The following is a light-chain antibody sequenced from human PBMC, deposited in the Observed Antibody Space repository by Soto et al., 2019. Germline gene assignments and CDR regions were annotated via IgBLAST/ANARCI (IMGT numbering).Light chain of an antibody. CDR1: SRDIGHYNF. Sequence: QSALAQPASVSGSPGQSITISCTGSSRDIGHYNFVSWYQQHPGRAPKLLIFGVTNRPSGISDRFSGSKSGATASLTISGLQADDEADYYCSSYTTTNSLVFGTGTKVTVL. V-gene: IGLV2-14*03. CDR2: GVT. CDR3: SSYTTTNSLV. J-gene: IGLJ1*01.